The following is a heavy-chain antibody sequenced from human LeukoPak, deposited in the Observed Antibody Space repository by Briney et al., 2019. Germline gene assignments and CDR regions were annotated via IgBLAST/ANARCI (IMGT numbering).Heavy chain of an antibody. CDR2: ISSTSSYI. V-gene: IGHV3-21*01. CDR3: ARAAVGVTGGDY. Sequence: GGSLRLSCAASGFSFSSHSMNWVRQAPGKGLEWVSSISSTSSYIYYADSVKGRFTISRDNAKNSLYLQMNSLRDEDTAVYYCARAAVGVTGGDYWGQGTLVTVSS. J-gene: IGHJ4*02. CDR1: GFSFSSHS. D-gene: IGHD1-26*01.